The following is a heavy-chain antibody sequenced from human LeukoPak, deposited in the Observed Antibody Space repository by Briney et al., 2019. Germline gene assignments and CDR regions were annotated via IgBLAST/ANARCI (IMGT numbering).Heavy chain of an antibody. CDR1: GFTFSSYG. CDR2: IRYDGSSK. CDR3: TSQPYCSSFTCYTNY. D-gene: IGHD2-2*02. Sequence: GGSLRLSCAASGFTFSSYGMHWVRQAPGKGLEWVAFIRYDGSSKYYADSVKGRFTISRDNSKNTLYLQMNSLKTEDTAVYYCTSQPYCSSFTCYTNYWGQGTLVTVSS. V-gene: IGHV3-30*02. J-gene: IGHJ4*02.